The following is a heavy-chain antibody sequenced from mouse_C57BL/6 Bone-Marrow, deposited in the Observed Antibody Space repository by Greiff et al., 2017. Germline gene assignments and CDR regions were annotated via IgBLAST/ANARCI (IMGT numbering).Heavy chain of an antibody. CDR2: IYPRSGNT. CDR1: GYTFTSYG. CDR3: ARWGGGLDY. Sequence: QVQLQQSGAELARPGASVKLSCKASGYTFTSYGISWVKQRTGQGLEWIGEIYPRSGNTYYTEKFKGKATLTADKSSSTAYMELRRLTSEDSAVYFCARWGGGLDYWGQGTTLTVSS. V-gene: IGHV1-81*01. J-gene: IGHJ2*01.